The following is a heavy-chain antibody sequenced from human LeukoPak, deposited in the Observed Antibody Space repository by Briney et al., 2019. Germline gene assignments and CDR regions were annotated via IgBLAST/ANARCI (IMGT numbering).Heavy chain of an antibody. V-gene: IGHV3-48*03. Sequence: GGSLRLSCAASGFTFSSYEMNWVRQAPGKGLEGVSYISSSGSTIYYADSVKGRFTISRDNAKNALYMQMNSLRAEHRAVYYCARDGPYDSSGYFDYWRQGTLVSVSS. D-gene: IGHD3-22*01. CDR1: GFTFSSYE. CDR3: ARDGPYDSSGYFDY. J-gene: IGHJ4*02. CDR2: ISSSGSTI.